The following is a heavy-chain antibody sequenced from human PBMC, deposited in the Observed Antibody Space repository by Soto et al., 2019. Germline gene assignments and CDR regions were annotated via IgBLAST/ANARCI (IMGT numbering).Heavy chain of an antibody. CDR3: ARVGTIHLPIAAAGPLDY. Sequence: QPGWSLRLSCASSGFTFISYWMHWVRQAPGKGLVWVSRINSDGSSTSYADSVKGRFTISRDNAKNTLYLQMNSLRAEDTAVYYCARVGTIHLPIAAAGPLDYWGQGTLVTVSS. CDR1: GFTFISYW. D-gene: IGHD6-13*01. V-gene: IGHV3-74*01. J-gene: IGHJ4*02. CDR2: INSDGSST.